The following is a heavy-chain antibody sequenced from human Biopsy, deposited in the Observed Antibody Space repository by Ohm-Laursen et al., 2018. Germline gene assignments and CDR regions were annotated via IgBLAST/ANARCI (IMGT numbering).Heavy chain of an antibody. V-gene: IGHV4-34*01. CDR2: ITQSGST. Sequence: TLSLTCTVYGATFSDYYWSWIRQPPGKGLEWIGDITQSGSTNYSPSLKSRVTISVDTAKKQFSLSLRSVTAADTAVYYCARVPLPGIGAAYQGRFLYGMDVWGQGTTVSVSS. J-gene: IGHJ6*02. CDR3: ARVPLPGIGAAYQGRFLYGMDV. CDR1: GATFSDYY. D-gene: IGHD6-13*01.